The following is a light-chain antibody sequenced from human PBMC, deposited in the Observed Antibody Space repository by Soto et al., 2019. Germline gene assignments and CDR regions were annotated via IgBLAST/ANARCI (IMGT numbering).Light chain of an antibody. J-gene: IGLJ2*01. CDR3: SSYTSRNTLA. V-gene: IGLV2-14*01. CDR2: EVT. Sequence: QSVLTQPASVSGSPGQSITISCTGTSSDGGGDNFGSWYQQHPGNAPKLMIYEVTDRPSGVSNRFSGSKSGSTASLTISGPQAEDEADSYCSSYTSRNTLAFGGGTKLTVL. CDR1: SSDGGGDNF.